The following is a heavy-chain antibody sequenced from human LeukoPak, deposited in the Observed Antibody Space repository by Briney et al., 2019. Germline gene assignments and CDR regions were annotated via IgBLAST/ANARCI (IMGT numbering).Heavy chain of an antibody. D-gene: IGHD3-9*01. CDR1: GFTFDDYT. Sequence: SLRLSCAASGFTFDDYTMHWVRQAPGKGLEWVSSINWNSGSIVYADSVKGRFTISRDNAKNSLYLQMNSLRAEDTAVYYCARERRDYYDILTGFQYYYYMDVWGKGTTVTISS. CDR3: ARERRDYYDILTGFQYYYYMDV. CDR2: INWNSGSI. J-gene: IGHJ6*03. V-gene: IGHV3-9*01.